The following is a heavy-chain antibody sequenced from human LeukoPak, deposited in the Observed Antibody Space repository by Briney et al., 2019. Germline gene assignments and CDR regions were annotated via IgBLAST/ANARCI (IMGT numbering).Heavy chain of an antibody. D-gene: IGHD6-6*01. CDR1: GGTFSRYT. CDR2: IIPILVIA. V-gene: IGHV1-69*02. Sequence: SVKVSCKASGGTFSRYTMSWVRQAPGQGLEWMGRIIPILVIANYAQKFQGRGTITADKSTSTDYMELSSLRSEETAVYYCARGALYSSSSGLENDYWGQGTRVSVSS. CDR3: ARGALYSSSSGLENDY. J-gene: IGHJ4*02.